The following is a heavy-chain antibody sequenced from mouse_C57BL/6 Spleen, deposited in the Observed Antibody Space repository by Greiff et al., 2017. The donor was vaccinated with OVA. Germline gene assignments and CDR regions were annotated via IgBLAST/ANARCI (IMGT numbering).Heavy chain of an antibody. Sequence: VQLQQSGAELVRPGASVKLSCTASGFNIKDDYMHWVKQRPEQGLAWIGWIDPENGDTEYASNFQGKATITADTSSNTAYLQLSSLTSEDTDVDYCTTDNGSSYAHFDYWGQGTTLTVSS. CDR1: GFNIKDDY. CDR2: IDPENGDT. CDR3: TTDNGSSYAHFDY. V-gene: IGHV14-4*01. J-gene: IGHJ2*01. D-gene: IGHD1-1*01.